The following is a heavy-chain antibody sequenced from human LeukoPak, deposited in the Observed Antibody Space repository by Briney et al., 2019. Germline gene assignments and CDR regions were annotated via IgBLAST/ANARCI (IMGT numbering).Heavy chain of an antibody. CDR3: ARGGLTIAEATTSWYLDY. CDR1: GFTFSTYG. D-gene: IGHD1-26*01. Sequence: PGGSLRLPCAASGFTFSTYGMHWVRQAQGKGLEWVALTWYDGSNKNYADSVKGRFTISRDNSKNTLYLQMNSLRGEDTAVYYCARGGLTIAEATTSWYLDYWGQGTLVTVSS. CDR2: TWYDGSNK. J-gene: IGHJ4*02. V-gene: IGHV3-33*01.